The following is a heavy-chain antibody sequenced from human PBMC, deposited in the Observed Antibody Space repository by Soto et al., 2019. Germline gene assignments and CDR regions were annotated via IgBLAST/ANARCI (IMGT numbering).Heavy chain of an antibody. J-gene: IGHJ5*02. V-gene: IGHV4-59*08. CDR3: ARLGDIVVVPAAMPDGWFAP. CDR1: GGSIRSYY. D-gene: IGHD2-2*01. CDR2: IYYSGST. Sequence: SETLSLTCTVSGGSIRSYYWSWIRQPPGKGLEWIGYIYYSGSTNYNPSLKSRVTISVDTSKNQFSLKLSSVTAADTAVYYCARLGDIVVVPAAMPDGWFAPWGQGTLVTVSS.